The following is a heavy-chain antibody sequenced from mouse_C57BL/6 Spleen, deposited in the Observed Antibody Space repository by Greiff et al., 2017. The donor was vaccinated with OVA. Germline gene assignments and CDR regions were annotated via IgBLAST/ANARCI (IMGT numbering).Heavy chain of an antibody. CDR2: ISSGSSTI. Sequence: EVQLQQSGGGLVKPGGSLKLSCAASGFTFSDYGMHWVRQAPEKGLEWVAYISSGSSTIYYADTVKGRFTISRDNAKNTLFLQMTSLRSEDTAMYYCARHYYGSSYGYWYFDVWGTGTTVTVSS. CDR3: ARHYYGSSYGYWYFDV. CDR1: GFTFSDYG. D-gene: IGHD1-1*01. J-gene: IGHJ1*03. V-gene: IGHV5-17*01.